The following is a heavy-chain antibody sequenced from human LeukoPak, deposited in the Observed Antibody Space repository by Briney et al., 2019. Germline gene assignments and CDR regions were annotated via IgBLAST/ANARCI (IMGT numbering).Heavy chain of an antibody. CDR1: GFTFSSYA. CDR2: ISYDGSNK. J-gene: IGHJ4*02. Sequence: GGSLRLSCAASGFTFSSYAMHWVRQAPGKGLEWVAVISYDGSNKYYADSVKGRFTTSRDNSKNTLYLQMNSLRAEDTAVYYCARVYSIADAYSTSCCPDYWGQGTLVTVSS. V-gene: IGHV3-30-3*01. D-gene: IGHD2-2*01. CDR3: ARVYSIADAYSTSCCPDY.